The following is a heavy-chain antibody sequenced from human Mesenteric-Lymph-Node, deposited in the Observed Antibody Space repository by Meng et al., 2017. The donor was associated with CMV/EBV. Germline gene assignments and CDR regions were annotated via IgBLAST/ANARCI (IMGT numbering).Heavy chain of an antibody. D-gene: IGHD2-2*01. V-gene: IGHV3-48*04. Sequence: GGSLRLSCAASGFTFSSYSMNWVRQAPGKGLEWVSYISSSSSTIYYADSVKGRFTISRGNAKNSVYLQMNSLRAEDTAVYYCARGLQRVPAAVNFDYWGQGTLVTVSS. CDR3: ARGLQRVPAAVNFDY. J-gene: IGHJ4*02. CDR2: ISSSSSTI. CDR1: GFTFSSYS.